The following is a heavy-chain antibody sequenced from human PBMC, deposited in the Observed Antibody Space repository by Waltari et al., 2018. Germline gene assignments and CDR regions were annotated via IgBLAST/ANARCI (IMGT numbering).Heavy chain of an antibody. Sequence: QVQLQESGPGLVKPSETLSLTCAVSGYSISSGYSWGWLRQPPGKGLEWIGRIYHSGSTYYNPSLKSRVTISVDTSKNQFSLKLSSVTAADTAVYYCARLPKTTVTTPAQFFDYWGQGTLVTVSS. CDR2: IYHSGST. J-gene: IGHJ4*02. CDR3: ARLPKTTVTTPAQFFDY. CDR1: GYSISSGYS. D-gene: IGHD4-17*01. V-gene: IGHV4-38-2*01.